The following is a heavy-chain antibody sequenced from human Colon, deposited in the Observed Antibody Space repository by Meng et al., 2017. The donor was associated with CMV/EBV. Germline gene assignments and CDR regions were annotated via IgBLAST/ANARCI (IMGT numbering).Heavy chain of an antibody. D-gene: IGHD3-16*01. V-gene: IGHV1-18*01. CDR3: ARAVDGGRSDP. CDR1: GYTFISYG. J-gene: IGHJ5*02. CDR2: ISTFNSNK. Sequence: ASVKGSCKASGYTFISYGFNWVRQAPGEGLEWMGWISTFNSNKYYAQKFQDRVTMTTDRSTNTAYLELRALKADDTAIYFCARAVDGGRSDPWGQGTLVTVSS.